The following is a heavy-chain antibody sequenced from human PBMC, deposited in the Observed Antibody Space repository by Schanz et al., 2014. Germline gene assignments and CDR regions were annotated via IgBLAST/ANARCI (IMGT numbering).Heavy chain of an antibody. CDR2: IYYTGST. CDR3: ARVISPHRGAASWLDP. D-gene: IGHD2-15*01. V-gene: IGHV4-59*01. CDR1: GDSISSYY. J-gene: IGHJ5*02. Sequence: QVQLQESGPRLVKPSETLSLTCNVSGDSISSYYWIWLRQAPGKGLEWIGYIYYTGSTNNNPSLTSGVTMSVDAATNRYSLRLASVTAADTALYYCARVISPHRGAASWLDPWGQGTLVTVSS.